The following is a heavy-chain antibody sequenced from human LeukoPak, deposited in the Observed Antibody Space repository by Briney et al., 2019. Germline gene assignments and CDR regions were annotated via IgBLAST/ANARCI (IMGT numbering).Heavy chain of an antibody. CDR2: IYYSGSA. V-gene: IGHV4-39*01. CDR1: GGSISSSSYY. Sequence: PSETLSLTCTVSGGSISSSSYYWGWIRQPPGKGLEWIGTIYYSGSAYYNPSLKSRVTISVDTSKNQFSLKLSSVTAADTAAYYCARHLVYWGYDYWGQGTLVTVSS. D-gene: IGHD3-16*01. J-gene: IGHJ4*02. CDR3: ARHLVYWGYDY.